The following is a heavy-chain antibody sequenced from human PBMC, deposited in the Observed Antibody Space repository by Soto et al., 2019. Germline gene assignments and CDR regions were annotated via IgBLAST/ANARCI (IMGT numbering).Heavy chain of an antibody. Sequence: SETLSLTCAVSGYSISSGYYWGWIRQPPGKGLEWIGSIYHSGSTYYNPSLKSRVTISVDTSKNQFSLKLSSVTAADTAVYYFARGTYYYDSSGHRDAFDIWGQGTMVTVSS. CDR1: GYSISSGYY. CDR3: ARGTYYYDSSGHRDAFDI. J-gene: IGHJ3*02. V-gene: IGHV4-38-2*01. CDR2: IYHSGST. D-gene: IGHD3-22*01.